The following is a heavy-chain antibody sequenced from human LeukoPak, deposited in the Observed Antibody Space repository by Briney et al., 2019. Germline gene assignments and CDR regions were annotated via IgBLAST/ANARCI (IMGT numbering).Heavy chain of an antibody. D-gene: IGHD6-19*01. Sequence: PGGSLRLSCVASGFSFPNYATTWVRQAPGERLEWVSAIRGSGDRTSYADSLKGRFTISRDKSKNTLYLQMNSLRAEDMAVYYCARDDAVDGGYLDYWGQGALVTVSS. J-gene: IGHJ4*02. CDR3: ARDDAVDGGYLDY. CDR1: GFSFPNYA. V-gene: IGHV3-23*01. CDR2: IRGSGDRT.